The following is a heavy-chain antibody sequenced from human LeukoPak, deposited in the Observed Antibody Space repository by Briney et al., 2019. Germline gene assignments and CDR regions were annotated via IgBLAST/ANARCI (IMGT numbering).Heavy chain of an antibody. D-gene: IGHD1-26*01. J-gene: IGHJ4*02. Sequence: ASVKVSCKASGGTFISYAISWVRQAPGQRLEWMGWISAYNGNTNYAQKLQGRVTMTTDTSTSTAYMELRSLGSDDTAVYYCARDLDQYSGRFGGFGHDFWGQGTLVTVSS. CDR1: GGTFISYA. V-gene: IGHV1-18*01. CDR3: ARDLDQYSGRFGGFGHDF. CDR2: ISAYNGNT.